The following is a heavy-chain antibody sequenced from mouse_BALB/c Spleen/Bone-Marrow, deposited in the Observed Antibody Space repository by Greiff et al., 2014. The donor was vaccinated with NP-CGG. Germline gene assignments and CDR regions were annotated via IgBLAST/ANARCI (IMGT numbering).Heavy chain of an antibody. V-gene: IGHV1-4*01. J-gene: IGHJ3*01. Sequence: QVQLQQSGIPPSACETSVKMSCKSSGYTFTSYWMHWVKQRPGQGLEWIGYINPSTGYTEYNQKFKDKATLTADKSSRTAYMQLSSMTSEDSAVYYCAREGYYGIPFAYWGQGTLVTVSA. D-gene: IGHD1-1*01. CDR2: INPSTGYT. CDR1: GYTFTSYW. CDR3: AREGYYGIPFAY.